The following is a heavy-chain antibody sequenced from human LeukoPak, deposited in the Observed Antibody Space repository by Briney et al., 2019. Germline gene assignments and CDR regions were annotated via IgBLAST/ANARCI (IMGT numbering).Heavy chain of an antibody. J-gene: IGHJ6*02. D-gene: IGHD6-13*01. CDR2: IWYDGDNK. V-gene: IGHV3-33*01. CDR1: GFTFSSYG. CDR3: ARDGIAAAGQYYCYGMDV. Sequence: GGSLRLSCAASGFTFSSYGMHWVRQAPGKGLEWVAVIWYDGDNKYYADSVKGRFTISRDDSKNTLYLQMNSLRAEDTAVYYCARDGIAAAGQYYCYGMDVWGQGTTVTVSS.